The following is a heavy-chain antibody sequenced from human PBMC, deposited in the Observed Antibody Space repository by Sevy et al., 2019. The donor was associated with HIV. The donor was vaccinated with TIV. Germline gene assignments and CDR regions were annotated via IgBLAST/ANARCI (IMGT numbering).Heavy chain of an antibody. CDR1: GFTFSSYA. J-gene: IGHJ3*02. CDR2: ISYDGSNK. Sequence: GGSLRLSCAASGFTFSSYAMHWVRQAPGKGLEWVAVISYDGSNKYYADSVKGRFTISRDNSKNTLYLQMNSLRAEDTAVYYCARDHIAAAGTSDAFDIWGQGTMVTVSS. D-gene: IGHD6-13*01. CDR3: ARDHIAAAGTSDAFDI. V-gene: IGHV3-30*04.